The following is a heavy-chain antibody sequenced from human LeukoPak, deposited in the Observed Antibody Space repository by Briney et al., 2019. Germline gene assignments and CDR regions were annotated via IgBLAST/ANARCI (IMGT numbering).Heavy chain of an antibody. Sequence: SETLSLTCTVSGGSISTGGYYWSWVLQHPGKGLEWIGYMYYSGSTYYSPSLKSRVSISVDTSKNQFSLMLTSVTAADTAVYYCARQSLSSYYQIDYWGQGTLVTVSS. V-gene: IGHV4-31*03. CDR2: MYYSGST. CDR1: GGSISTGGYY. D-gene: IGHD1-26*01. J-gene: IGHJ4*02. CDR3: ARQSLSSYYQIDY.